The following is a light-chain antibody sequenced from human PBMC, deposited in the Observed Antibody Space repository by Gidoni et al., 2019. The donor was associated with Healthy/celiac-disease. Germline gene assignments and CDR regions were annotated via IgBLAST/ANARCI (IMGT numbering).Light chain of an antibody. V-gene: IGKV1-5*03. CDR1: QIISSW. Sequence: DIQMTQSPSTLSASVGDRVTITCRASQIISSWLAWYQQKPGKAPKLLIYKASSLASGVPSRFSGSGSGTEFTLTISSLQPDDFATYYCQQYNSYSWTFGQGTKVEIK. CDR2: KAS. CDR3: QQYNSYSWT. J-gene: IGKJ1*01.